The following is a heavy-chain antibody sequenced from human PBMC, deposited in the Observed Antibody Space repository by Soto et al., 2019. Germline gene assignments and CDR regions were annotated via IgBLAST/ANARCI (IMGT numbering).Heavy chain of an antibody. CDR1: GFSFSISP. J-gene: IGHJ5*01. CDR2: ISYDGTNK. CDR3: ARDPKTSGGHPWAFNHFHS. Sequence: QVQLVESGGGVVQPGRSLRLSCAASGFSFSISPMHWVRQAPGKGPEWVALISYDGTNKFYADSEKGRFTISRDNSKSTLYLQVDSLRPEDAAVYYCARDPKTSGGHPWAFNHFHSWGQGTLVTVSS. D-gene: IGHD2-15*01. V-gene: IGHV3-30-3*01.